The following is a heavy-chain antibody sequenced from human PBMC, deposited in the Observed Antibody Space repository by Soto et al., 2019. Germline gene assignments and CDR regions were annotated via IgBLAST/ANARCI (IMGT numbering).Heavy chain of an antibody. CDR3: ARDPLFNYNDNTGPIY. V-gene: IGHV3-30*04. J-gene: IGHJ4*02. Sequence: QVHLVESGGGVVQPGRSLRLSCAASGFTFNEYAIHWVRQAPGKGLEWVADISYDGSNIYYADSVKGRFTISRDESKNTLYLQMDSLRPEDTAVYFCARDPLFNYNDNTGPIYWGQGTLVTVSS. D-gene: IGHD3-22*01. CDR2: ISYDGSNI. CDR1: GFTFNEYA.